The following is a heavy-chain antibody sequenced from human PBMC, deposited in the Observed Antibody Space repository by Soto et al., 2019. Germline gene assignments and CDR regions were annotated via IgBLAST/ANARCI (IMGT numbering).Heavy chain of an antibody. V-gene: IGHV4-61*01. CDR3: ARDSLDTAMANYYYYYGMDV. CDR2: IYYSGST. Sequence: SETLSLTCTVSGGSVSSGSYYWSWIRQPPGKGLEWIGYIYYSGSTNYNPSLKSRVTISVDTSKNQFSLKLSSVTAADTAVYYCARDSLDTAMANYYYYYGMDVWGQGTTVTVS. D-gene: IGHD5-18*01. CDR1: GGSVSSGSYY. J-gene: IGHJ6*02.